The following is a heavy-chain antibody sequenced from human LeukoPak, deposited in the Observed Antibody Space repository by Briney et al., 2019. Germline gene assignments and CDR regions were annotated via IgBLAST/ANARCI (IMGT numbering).Heavy chain of an antibody. Sequence: ASVKVSCKASGYTFTSYGISWVRQAPGQGLEWMGWISAYNGNTNYAQKLQGRVTMTTDTSTSTAYMELRSLRSDDTAVYYCARAPFRSTDYYYYMDVWGKGTTVTVSS. V-gene: IGHV1-18*01. D-gene: IGHD2-2*01. J-gene: IGHJ6*03. CDR1: GYTFTSYG. CDR3: ARAPFRSTDYYYYMDV. CDR2: ISAYNGNT.